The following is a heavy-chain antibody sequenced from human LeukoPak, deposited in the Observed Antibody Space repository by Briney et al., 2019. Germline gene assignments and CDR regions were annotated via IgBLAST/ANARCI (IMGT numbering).Heavy chain of an antibody. CDR2: IYHSGST. J-gene: IGHJ6*03. V-gene: IGHV4-38-2*02. CDR3: ARDRGPDSYYMDV. Sequence: SETLSLTCTVSGYSISSGYYWGWIRQPPGKGLEWIGSIYHSGSTYYNPSLKSRVTISVDTSKNQFSLKLSSVTAADTAVYYCARDRGPDSYYMDVWGKGTTVTVSS. CDR1: GYSISSGYY. D-gene: IGHD3-10*01.